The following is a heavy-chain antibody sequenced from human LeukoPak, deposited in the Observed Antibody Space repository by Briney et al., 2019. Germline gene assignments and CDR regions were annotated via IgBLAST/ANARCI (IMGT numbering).Heavy chain of an antibody. CDR3: ASRIVGTPDYFDY. D-gene: IGHD1-26*01. CDR2: IMQDGNDK. V-gene: IGHV3-7*01. J-gene: IGHJ4*02. CDR1: GFTFRTYC. Sequence: GGSLRLSCAASGFTFRTYCMSWVRQAPGKGLEWVANIMQDGNDKYYVDSVKGRFTISRDNAKNSLYLQLNSLRVEDTAVYYCASRIVGTPDYFDYWGQGTLVTVSS.